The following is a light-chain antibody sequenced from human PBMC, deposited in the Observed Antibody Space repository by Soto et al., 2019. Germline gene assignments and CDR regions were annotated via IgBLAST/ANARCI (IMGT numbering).Light chain of an antibody. CDR1: QGISNY. Sequence: DIQMTQSPSSLSASVRDRVTITCRASQGISNYLAWYQQKPGKVPKLLIYAASTLQSGVPSRFSGSGSGTDITLTINNLQPEDVATYYCQKDDSGLWKYGQGTKVEIK. J-gene: IGKJ1*01. CDR2: AAS. V-gene: IGKV1-27*01. CDR3: QKDDSGLWK.